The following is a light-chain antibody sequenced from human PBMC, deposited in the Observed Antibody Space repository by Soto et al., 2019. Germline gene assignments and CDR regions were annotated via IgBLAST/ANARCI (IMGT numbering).Light chain of an antibody. J-gene: IGKJ4*01. V-gene: IGKV3-11*01. CDR1: QSVSSY. CDR2: DAS. CDR3: QQRSNWLT. Sequence: EIVLTQSPATLSLSPGERATLSCRASQSVSSYLAWYQQQPGQAPRLLIYDASNRATGIPDRFSGSRSGTDFTLTISRLEPEDCAVYYCQQRSNWLTFGGGTKVEIK.